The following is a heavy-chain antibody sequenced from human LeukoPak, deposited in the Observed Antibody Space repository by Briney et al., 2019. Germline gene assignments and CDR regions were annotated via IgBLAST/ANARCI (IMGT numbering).Heavy chain of an antibody. CDR3: ARGQSGDPAFDI. V-gene: IGHV3-53*01. Sequence: GGSLRLSCAASGFTVSNNYMTWVRQAPGKGLEWVSVIYSGGTTYYADSVEGRFTISRDNSRKTLNLQMNSLRAEDTAVYYCARGQSGDPAFDIWGQGTMVTVSS. J-gene: IGHJ3*02. CDR2: IYSGGTT. CDR1: GFTVSNNY. D-gene: IGHD4-17*01.